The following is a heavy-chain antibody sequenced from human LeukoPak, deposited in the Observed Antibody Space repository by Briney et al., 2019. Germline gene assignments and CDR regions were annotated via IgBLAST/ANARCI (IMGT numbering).Heavy chain of an antibody. D-gene: IGHD6-19*01. CDR1: GFTFSSYA. CDR3: AREQWPAGYFDY. Sequence: GGSLRLSCAASGFTFSSYAMHWVRQAPGKGLEWVAVISYDGSNKYYADSVKGRFTISRDNSKNTLYLQMNSLRAEDTAVYYCAREQWPAGYFDYWGQGTLVTVSS. J-gene: IGHJ4*02. V-gene: IGHV3-30-3*01. CDR2: ISYDGSNK.